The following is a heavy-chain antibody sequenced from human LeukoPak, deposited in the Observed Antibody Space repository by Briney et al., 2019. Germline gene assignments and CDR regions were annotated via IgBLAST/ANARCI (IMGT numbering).Heavy chain of an antibody. CDR3: AREDYYYGMDV. Sequence: GRSLRLSCAASGFTFSSYTMNWVRQAPGKGLEWVSSISSGSRSIFYADSVKGRFTISRDNAKNSLYLQMNSLRAEDTAVYYCAREDYYYGMDVWGQGTTVTVSS. V-gene: IGHV3-21*01. CDR2: ISSGSRSI. CDR1: GFTFSSYT. J-gene: IGHJ6*02.